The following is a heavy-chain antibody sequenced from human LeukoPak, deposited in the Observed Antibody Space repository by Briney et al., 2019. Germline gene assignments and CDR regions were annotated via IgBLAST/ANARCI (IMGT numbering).Heavy chain of an antibody. J-gene: IGHJ6*03. V-gene: IGHV4-38-2*02. D-gene: IGHD6-13*01. CDR3: ARADYSSTWSHDYYYMDV. Sequence: PGGSLRLSCTVSGYSISSGYYWGWIRQPPGKGLEWIGSIYHSGGTYYNPSLKSRVTISVDTSKNQFSLKLSSVTAADTAVYYCARADYSSTWSHDYYYMDVWGKGTTVTVSS. CDR1: GYSISSGYY. CDR2: IYHSGGT.